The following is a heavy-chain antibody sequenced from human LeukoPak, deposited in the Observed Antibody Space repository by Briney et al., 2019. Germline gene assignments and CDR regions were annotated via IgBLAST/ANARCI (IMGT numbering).Heavy chain of an antibody. J-gene: IGHJ4*02. CDR2: IYSGGST. Sequence: PGGSLRLSCAASGSTVSSNYMSWVRQAPGKGLEWVSVIYSGGSTYYADSVKGRFTISRDNSKNTLYLQMNSLRAEDTAVYYCAGANWGRRDYYFDYWGQGTLVTVSS. CDR3: AGANWGRRDYYFDY. D-gene: IGHD7-27*01. V-gene: IGHV3-66*01. CDR1: GSTVSSNY.